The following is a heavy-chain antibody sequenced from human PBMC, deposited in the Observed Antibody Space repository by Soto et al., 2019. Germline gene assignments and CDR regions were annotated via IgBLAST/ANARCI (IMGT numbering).Heavy chain of an antibody. CDR1: GFTFDDYA. D-gene: IGHD2-2*01. J-gene: IGHJ6*02. CDR3: AKAGDGDIVVVPAATKYYYYGMDV. V-gene: IGHV3-9*01. CDR2: ISWNSGSI. Sequence: GGSLRLSCAASGFTFDDYAMHWVRQAPGKGLEWVSGISWNSGSIGYADSVKGRFTISRDNAKNSLYLQMNSLRAEDTALYYCAKAGDGDIVVVPAATKYYYYGMDVWGQGTPVTVSS.